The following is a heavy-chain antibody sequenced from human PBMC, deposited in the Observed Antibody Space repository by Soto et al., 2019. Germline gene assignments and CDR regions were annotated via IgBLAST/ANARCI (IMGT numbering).Heavy chain of an antibody. CDR1: GGTFSNYT. V-gene: IGHV1-69*08. Sequence: QVQLVQSGAEVKKPGSSVKVSCKASGGTFSNYTISWVRQAPGQGLEWMGRIIPILGIANYAQKFQGRVTITADKSTSTAYMELSSLRSEDTAVYYCARERGGVVATIGYAFDIWGQGTMVTVSS. D-gene: IGHD5-12*01. CDR2: IIPILGIA. CDR3: ARERGGVVATIGYAFDI. J-gene: IGHJ3*02.